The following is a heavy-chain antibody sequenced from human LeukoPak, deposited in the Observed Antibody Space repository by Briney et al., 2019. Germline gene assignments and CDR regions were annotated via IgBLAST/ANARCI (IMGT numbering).Heavy chain of an antibody. J-gene: IGHJ4*02. CDR1: GFTFSSYA. CDR2: ISGSGGST. Sequence: PSGGSLRLSCAASGFTFSSYAMSWVRQAPGKGLEWVSAISGSGGSTYYADSVKGRFTISRDNSKNTLYLQMNSLRAEDTAVYYCAGARAATGEKDDYWGQGTLVTVSS. V-gene: IGHV3-23*01. D-gene: IGHD2-15*01. CDR3: AGARAATGEKDDY.